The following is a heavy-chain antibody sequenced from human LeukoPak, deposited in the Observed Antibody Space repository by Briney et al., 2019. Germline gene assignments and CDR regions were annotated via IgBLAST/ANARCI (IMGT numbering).Heavy chain of an antibody. CDR3: ARHSSTWYSAFDI. CDR1: GFTFSSYE. CDR2: ISSSGSTI. Sequence: PGGSLRLSCAASGFTFSSYEMNWVRQAPGKGLEWVSYISSSGSTICYADSVKGRFTISRDNAKNSLYLQMNSLRAEDTAVYYCARHSSTWYSAFDIWGQGTMVTVSS. V-gene: IGHV3-48*03. J-gene: IGHJ3*02. D-gene: IGHD6-13*01.